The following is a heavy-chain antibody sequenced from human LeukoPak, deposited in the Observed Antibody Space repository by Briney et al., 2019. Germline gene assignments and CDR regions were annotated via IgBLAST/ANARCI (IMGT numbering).Heavy chain of an antibody. D-gene: IGHD6-6*01. CDR1: GGTFSSYA. Sequence: SVKVSCKASGGTFSSYAISWVRQAPGQGLEWMGRIIPILGIANYAQKFQGRVTITADKSTSTAYMELSSLRSEDTAVYYCARDWLPSIAARLDGSSYYYGMDVWGQGTTVTVSS. J-gene: IGHJ6*02. CDR3: ARDWLPSIAARLDGSSYYYGMDV. V-gene: IGHV1-69*04. CDR2: IIPILGIA.